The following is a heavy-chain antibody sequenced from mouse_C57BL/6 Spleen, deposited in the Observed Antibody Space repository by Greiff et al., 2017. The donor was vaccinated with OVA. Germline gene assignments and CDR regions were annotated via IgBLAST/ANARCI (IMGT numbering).Heavy chain of an antibody. D-gene: IGHD3-2*02. V-gene: IGHV14-3*01. J-gene: IGHJ3*01. CDR2: IDPANGNT. Sequence: VQLQQSVAELVRPGASVKLSCTASGFTFTNSYMHWVKQRPEQGLEWIGRIDPANGNTKYAPKFQGMATITADTSSNTAYLQLSSLTSEDTASYYCARDSSGLFAYWGQGTLVTVSA. CDR1: GFTFTNSY. CDR3: ARDSSGLFAY.